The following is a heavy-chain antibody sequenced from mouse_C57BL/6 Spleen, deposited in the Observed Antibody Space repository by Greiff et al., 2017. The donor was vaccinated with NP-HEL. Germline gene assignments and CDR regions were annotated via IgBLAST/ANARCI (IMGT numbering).Heavy chain of an antibody. CDR3: ARISFFYSNDVGCSDD. D-gene: IGHD2-12*01. CDR2: IDPEDGET. CDR1: GFNIKDYY. Sequence: VQLKQSGAELVKPGASVKLSCTASGFNIKDYYMHWVKQRTEQGLEWIGRIDPEDGETKYAPKFKGKATITADTSSNPAYLQLSSLTSEDTAVYYCARISFFYSNDVGCSDDWVQGTTLTVSS. J-gene: IGHJ2*01. V-gene: IGHV14-2*01.